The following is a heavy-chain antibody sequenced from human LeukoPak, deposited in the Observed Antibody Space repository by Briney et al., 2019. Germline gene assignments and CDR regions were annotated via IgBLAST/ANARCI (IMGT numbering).Heavy chain of an antibody. J-gene: IGHJ4*02. CDR2: VIPIFGTA. CDR3: ATSGLVSLLYPDY. D-gene: IGHD2-2*02. V-gene: IGHV1-69*06. CDR1: GGTFSSYA. Sequence: SVKVSCKASGGTFSSYAVSWVRQAPGQGLEWMGGVIPIFGTANYAQKFQGRVTMTEDTSTDTAYMELSSLRSEDTAVYYCATSGLVSLLYPDYWGQGTLVTVSS.